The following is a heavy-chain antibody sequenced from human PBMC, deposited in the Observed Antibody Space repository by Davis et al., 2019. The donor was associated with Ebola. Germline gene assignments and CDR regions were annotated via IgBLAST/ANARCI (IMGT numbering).Heavy chain of an antibody. V-gene: IGHV1-18*01. CDR3: ARDRSGSPDAFDI. J-gene: IGHJ3*02. CDR1: GYTFTSYG. D-gene: IGHD1-26*01. CDR2: ISAYNGNT. Sequence: AASVKVSCKASGYTFTSYGISWVRQAPGQGLEWMGWISAYNGNTNYAQKFQGRVTMTRNTSISTAYMELSSLRSEDTAVYYCARDRSGSPDAFDIWGQGTMVTVSS.